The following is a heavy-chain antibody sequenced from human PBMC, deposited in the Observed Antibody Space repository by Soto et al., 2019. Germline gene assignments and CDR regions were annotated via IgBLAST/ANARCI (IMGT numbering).Heavy chain of an antibody. Sequence: SVPALVNPTQTLSLTCTFSGFSLGTSGRGVGWIRQPPGKAMERLSLIYWNDDKRYSPTLKSRLTITTDTSKNQVVLTMTNMDPVDTARYYCAHTDFTYNWNSGIDYWGQGTLVTVSS. CDR3: AHTDFTYNWNSGIDY. CDR2: IYWNDDK. V-gene: IGHV2-5*01. CDR1: GFSLGTSGRG. J-gene: IGHJ4*02. D-gene: IGHD1-7*01.